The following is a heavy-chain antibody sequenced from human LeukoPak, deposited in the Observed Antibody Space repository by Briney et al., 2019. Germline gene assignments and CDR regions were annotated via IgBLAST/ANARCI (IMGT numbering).Heavy chain of an antibody. V-gene: IGHV4-34*01. Sequence: SETLSLSCGVYGGSFSGYYWSWIRQPPGKGREWIGEINPRGSTNYNPSLKSRVTLSADTSKNQFSLTLNSVTAADTAVYYCARRRLGYYFDYWGQGTLVTVSS. J-gene: IGHJ4*02. CDR2: INPRGST. CDR3: ARRRLGYYFDY. D-gene: IGHD5-24*01. CDR1: GGSFSGYY.